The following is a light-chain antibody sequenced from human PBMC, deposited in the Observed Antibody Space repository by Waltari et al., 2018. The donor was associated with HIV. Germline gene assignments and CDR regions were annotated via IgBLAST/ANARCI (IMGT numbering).Light chain of an antibody. V-gene: IGKV1-39*01. J-gene: IGKJ3*01. CDR1: QNITNF. CDR2: ASS. CDR3: LQSFTAPLT. Sequence: DIQMTQSPSSLSASVGDTVTITCRPSQNITNFLRWYQQKPGQAPKLLLSASSSFHNGFSTRFSGSGSGTDFTLTITSRQPEDFATYFCLQSFTAPLTFGPGTRVDVK.